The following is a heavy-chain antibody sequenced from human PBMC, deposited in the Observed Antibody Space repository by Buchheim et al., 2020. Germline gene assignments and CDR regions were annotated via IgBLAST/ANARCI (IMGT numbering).Heavy chain of an antibody. CDR1: GGSIRSRNW. J-gene: IGHJ4*02. V-gene: IGHV4-4*02. CDR2: ISHSGST. D-gene: IGHD4-23*01. Sequence: QVQLQESGPGLVKPSGTLSLTCAVSGGSIRSRNWWPWVRQPPGKGLEWIGEISHSGSTHYTPSLKSRVTISLAKSKNQFSLKLSSVTAADTAVYYCARNGGNSDFGYWGQGTL. CDR3: ARNGGNSDFGY.